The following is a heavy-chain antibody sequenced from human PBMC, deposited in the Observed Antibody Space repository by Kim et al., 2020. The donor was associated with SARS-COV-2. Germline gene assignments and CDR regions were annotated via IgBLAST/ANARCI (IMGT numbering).Heavy chain of an antibody. V-gene: IGHV3-11*01. D-gene: IGHD3-3*01. CDR1: GFTFSDYY. CDR3: ARDQPLRFTHHYYYYGMDV. J-gene: IGHJ6*02. CDR2: ISSSGSTI. Sequence: GGSLRLSCAASGFTFSDYYMSWIRQAPGKGLEWVSYISSSGSTIYYADSVKGRFTISRDNAKNSLYLQMNSLRAEDTAVYYCARDQPLRFTHHYYYYGMDVWGQGTTVTVSS.